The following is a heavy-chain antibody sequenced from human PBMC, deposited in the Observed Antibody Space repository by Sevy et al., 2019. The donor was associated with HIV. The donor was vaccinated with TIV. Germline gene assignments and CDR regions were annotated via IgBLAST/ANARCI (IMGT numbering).Heavy chain of an antibody. CDR2: IYYGGTS. J-gene: IGHJ4*02. CDR3: ARGGGNSEWGYYFDF. D-gene: IGHD2-21*02. V-gene: IGHV4-39*01. Sequence: SETLSLTCTVSGGSISSGTYYWGWIRQPPGKGLKWIGNIYYGGTSYYNPSLKSRVTISVDTSKNQFSLNLRSVTAADTAVFYCARGGGNSEWGYYFDFWGQGTLVTVSS. CDR1: GGSISSGTYY.